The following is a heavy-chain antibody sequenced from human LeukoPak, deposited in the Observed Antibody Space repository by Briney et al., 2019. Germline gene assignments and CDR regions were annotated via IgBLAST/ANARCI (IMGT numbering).Heavy chain of an antibody. Sequence: HTGGSLRLSCAASGFTFSSYGMHWVRQAPEKGLEWVSGISGSGGSTYYAGSVKGRFTISRDNFKDTLYLQMNSLRAEDTAVYYCVKDSDELIAAVYNWFDPWGQGTQVTVSS. J-gene: IGHJ5*02. V-gene: IGHV3-23*01. CDR1: GFTFSSYG. CDR3: VKDSDELIAAVYNWFDP. CDR2: ISGSGGST. D-gene: IGHD6-13*01.